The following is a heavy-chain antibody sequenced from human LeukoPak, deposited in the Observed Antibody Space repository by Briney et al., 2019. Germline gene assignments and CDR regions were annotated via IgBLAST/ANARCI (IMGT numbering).Heavy chain of an antibody. CDR3: ARDKHQSGSSGWYEFDY. V-gene: IGHV4-4*07. J-gene: IGHJ4*02. CDR1: GGSISSYY. Sequence: KPSQTLSLTCTVSGGSISSYYWSWIRQPAGKGLEWIGRIYTSGSTNYNPSLKSRVTMSVDTSKNQFSLKLSSVTAADTAVYYCARDKHQSGSSGWYEFDYWGQGTLVTVSS. D-gene: IGHD6-19*01. CDR2: IYTSGST.